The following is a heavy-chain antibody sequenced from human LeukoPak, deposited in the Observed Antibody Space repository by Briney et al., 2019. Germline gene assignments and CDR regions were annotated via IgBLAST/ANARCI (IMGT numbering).Heavy chain of an antibody. Sequence: SETLSLTCTVSGGSISSGDYYWSWIRQPPGKGLEWIGYIYYSGSTYYNPSLKSRVTISVDTSKNQFSLKLSSVTAADTAVYYCARESWGNYYDSSGVDYWGQGTLVTVSS. CDR1: GGSISSGDYY. V-gene: IGHV4-30-4*01. CDR2: IYYSGST. CDR3: ARESWGNYYDSSGVDY. J-gene: IGHJ4*02. D-gene: IGHD3-22*01.